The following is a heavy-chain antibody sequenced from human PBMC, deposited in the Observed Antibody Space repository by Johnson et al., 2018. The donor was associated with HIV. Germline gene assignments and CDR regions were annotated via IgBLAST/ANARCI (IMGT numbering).Heavy chain of an antibody. CDR3: AKDWGVASVPFDAFDI. CDR2: IRYDGSNK. CDR1: GFTFSSYG. V-gene: IGHV3-30*02. J-gene: IGHJ3*02. Sequence: VLLLESGGGVVQPGGSLRLSCAASGFTFSSYGTHWVRQAPGKGLEWVAFIRYDGSNKYYADSVKGRFTISRDNSKNTLYLQMNSLGAEDTAWYYCAKDWGVASVPFDAFDIWGQGTMVTVSS. D-gene: IGHD3-16*01.